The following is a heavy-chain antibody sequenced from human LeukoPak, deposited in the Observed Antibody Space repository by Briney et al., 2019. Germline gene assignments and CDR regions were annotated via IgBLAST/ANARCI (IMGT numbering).Heavy chain of an antibody. D-gene: IGHD2-15*01. CDR2: ISYDVSNK. Sequence: GGSLRLSCAASGFTFSSYGMHWVRQAPGKGLEWVAVISYDVSNKYYADSVKGRFTISRDNSKNTLYLQMNSLRAEDTAVYYCAKGSYCSGGSCYYYYYGMDVWGKGTTVTVSS. J-gene: IGHJ6*04. CDR1: GFTFSSYG. V-gene: IGHV3-30*18. CDR3: AKGSYCSGGSCYYYYYGMDV.